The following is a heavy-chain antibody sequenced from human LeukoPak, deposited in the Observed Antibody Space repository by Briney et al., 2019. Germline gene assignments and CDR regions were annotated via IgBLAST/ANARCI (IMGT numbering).Heavy chain of an antibody. CDR1: GYTFTSYA. D-gene: IGHD3-10*01. Sequence: ASVKVSCKASGYTFTSYAMNWVRQAPGQGLEWMGWINTNTGNPTYAQGFTGRFVFSLDTSVSTAYLQISSLKAEDTAVYYCARSLHSGNMYYYMDVWGKGTTVTISS. J-gene: IGHJ6*03. V-gene: IGHV7-4-1*02. CDR3: ARSLHSGNMYYYMDV. CDR2: INTNTGNP.